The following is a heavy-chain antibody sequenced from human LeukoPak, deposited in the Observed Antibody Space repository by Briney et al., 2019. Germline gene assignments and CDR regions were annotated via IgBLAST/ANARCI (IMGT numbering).Heavy chain of an antibody. J-gene: IGHJ6*03. Sequence: SETLSLTCAVYGESFSGYYWSWIRQPPGKGLEWIGEINHSGSTNYNPSLKSRVTISVDTSKNQFSLKLSSVTAADTAVYYCARGLPAAHYYYYYMDVWGKGTTVTVSS. V-gene: IGHV4-34*01. CDR3: ARGLPAAHYYYYYMDV. CDR2: INHSGST. CDR1: GESFSGYY. D-gene: IGHD2-2*01.